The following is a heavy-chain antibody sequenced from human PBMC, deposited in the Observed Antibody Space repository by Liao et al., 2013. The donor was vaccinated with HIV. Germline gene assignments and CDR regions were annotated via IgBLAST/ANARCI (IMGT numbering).Heavy chain of an antibody. V-gene: IGHV4-34*01. D-gene: IGHD2-21*02. Sequence: QVQLQQWGAGLLKPSETLSLTCAVYGGSFSGYYWNWIRQSPGKGLEWIGEINHTGSTKYNPSLKSRVSISVDTSKNQFSLKLSSVTAADTSVYFCRGTLFDTLTANFQDYWGQGLLVTVSS. CDR2: INHTGST. J-gene: IGHJ4*02. CDR3: RGTLFDTLTANFQDY. CDR1: GGSFSGYY.